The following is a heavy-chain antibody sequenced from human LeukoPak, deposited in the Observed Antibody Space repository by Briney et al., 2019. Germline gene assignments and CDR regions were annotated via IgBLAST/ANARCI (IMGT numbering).Heavy chain of an antibody. D-gene: IGHD3-3*01. CDR1: GYTFTSYD. J-gene: IGHJ6*03. CDR3: ARAQSITIFGVVTAYYMDV. V-gene: IGHV1-8*01. CDR2: MNPNSGNT. Sequence: ASVKVSCKASGYTFTSYDINWVRQATGQGLEWMGWMNPNSGNTGYAQKFQGRVTMTGNTSISTAYMELSSLRSEDTAVYYCARAQSITIFGVVTAYYMDVWGKGTTVTVSS.